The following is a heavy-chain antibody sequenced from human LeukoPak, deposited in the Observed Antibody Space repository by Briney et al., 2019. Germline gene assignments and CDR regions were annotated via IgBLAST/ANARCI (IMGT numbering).Heavy chain of an antibody. D-gene: IGHD1-26*01. CDR3: AKDLSGSYDY. V-gene: IGHV3-23*01. CDR2: ISGSGEST. J-gene: IGHJ4*02. CDR1: GFTFSSYW. Sequence: GGSLRLSCAASGFTFSSYWVSWVRQAPGKGLEWVSAISGSGESTYYADSVKGRFTISRDNSKNTLYLRMNSLRAEDTAVYFCAKDLSGSYDYWGQGTLVSVSS.